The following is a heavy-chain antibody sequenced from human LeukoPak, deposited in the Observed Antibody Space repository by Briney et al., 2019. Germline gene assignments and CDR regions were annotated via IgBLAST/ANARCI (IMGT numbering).Heavy chain of an antibody. Sequence: ASVTVSCKASGGASTEHAITWLRQAPGQGLEWMGRIIPILGKTYYAHNFRGRVTITADKSTSTVYMEVSSLRSEDTAMYYCARGLGPSDEIYYYGMDVWGQGTTVTVSS. CDR3: ARGLGPSDEIYYYGMDV. J-gene: IGHJ6*02. CDR2: IIPILGKT. CDR1: GGASTEHA. V-gene: IGHV1-69*04. D-gene: IGHD5-24*01.